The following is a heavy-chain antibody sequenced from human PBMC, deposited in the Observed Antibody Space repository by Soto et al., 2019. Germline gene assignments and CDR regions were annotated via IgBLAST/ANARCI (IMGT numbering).Heavy chain of an antibody. CDR3: ARARSWDSSGLYFDY. Sequence: ASVKVSCKASGYTFTHYYIHWVRQAPGQGLEWMGIINPNGGSTTYAQKFRAGVTMTRDTSKNQFSLQLNSVTPEDTAVYYCARARSWDSSGLYFDYWGQGTLVTVSS. CDR1: GYTFTHYY. V-gene: IGHV1-46*01. CDR2: INPNGGST. D-gene: IGHD6-25*01. J-gene: IGHJ4*02.